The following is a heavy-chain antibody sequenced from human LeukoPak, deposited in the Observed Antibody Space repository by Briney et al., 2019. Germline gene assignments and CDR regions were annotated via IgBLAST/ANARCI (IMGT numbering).Heavy chain of an antibody. D-gene: IGHD3-10*01. V-gene: IGHV3-23*01. CDR3: AKDSPKTRGAYYFDY. J-gene: IGHJ4*02. Sequence: GGSLRLSCAASGFTFSSYGMSWVRQAPGKGLEWVSAISGSGGSTYYADSVKGRFTISRDNSKNTLYLQMNSLRAEDTAVYYCAKDSPKTRGAYYFDYWGQGTLVTVSS. CDR1: GFTFSSYG. CDR2: ISGSGGST.